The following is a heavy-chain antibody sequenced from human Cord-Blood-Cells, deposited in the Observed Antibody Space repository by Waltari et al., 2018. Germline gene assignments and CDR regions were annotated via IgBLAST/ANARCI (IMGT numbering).Heavy chain of an antibody. CDR1: GFTFSSYA. D-gene: IGHD4-17*01. CDR2: ISYDGSNK. V-gene: IGHV3-30*04. CDR3: ANYDYGDYFDY. J-gene: IGHJ4*02. Sequence: QVQLVESGGGVVQPGRSLRLSCAASGFTFSSYAMHWVRQAPGRGLGWVAVISYDGSNKYYADSVKGRFTISRDNSKSTLYLQMNSLRAEDTAVYYCANYDYGDYFDYWGQGTLVTVSS.